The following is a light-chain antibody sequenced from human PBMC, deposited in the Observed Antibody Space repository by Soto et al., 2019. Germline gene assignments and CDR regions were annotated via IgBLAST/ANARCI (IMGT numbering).Light chain of an antibody. CDR1: RSNIGIHA. CDR2: TND. Sequence: QSVVTQTHSASGAPGQKVTISCFGGRSNIGIHAVNWYQQLPGRAPRVLISTNDRRPSGVPDRFSGSRSGTSASLTISGLQSEDEGDYYWAVWDDSLSGWVFGGVPTVTVL. V-gene: IGLV1-44*01. CDR3: AVWDDSLSGWV. J-gene: IGLJ3*02.